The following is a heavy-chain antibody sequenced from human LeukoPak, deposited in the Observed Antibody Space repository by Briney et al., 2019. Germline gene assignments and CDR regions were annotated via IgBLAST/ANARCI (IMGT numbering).Heavy chain of an antibody. CDR2: ISSTSSHI. V-gene: IGHV3-21*06. Sequence: GGSLRLSCAASGFSLITYNMNWVRQAPGKGLEWVSSISSTSSHIYYADSVKGRFTISRDNAKNSLYLQMNSLRAEDTAVYYCARAPYDILTGYSPYYFESWGQGTLVTVSS. D-gene: IGHD3-9*01. J-gene: IGHJ4*02. CDR1: GFSLITYN. CDR3: ARAPYDILTGYSPYYFES.